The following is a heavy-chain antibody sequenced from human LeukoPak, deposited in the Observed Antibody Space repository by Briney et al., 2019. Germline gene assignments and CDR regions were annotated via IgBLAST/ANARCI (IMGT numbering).Heavy chain of an antibody. J-gene: IGHJ4*02. Sequence: SETLSLTCAVSGASMSHFYWNWFRQSPGKGLEWIGSIFYNEDANYNPSVKSRVTMSVDMSKSQFSPRLTSVTDADTAVYFCAKGETVTTSPCDHWGQGILVTVSS. CDR3: AKGETVTTSPCDH. CDR2: IFYNEDA. CDR1: GASMSHFY. D-gene: IGHD4-17*01. V-gene: IGHV4-59*01.